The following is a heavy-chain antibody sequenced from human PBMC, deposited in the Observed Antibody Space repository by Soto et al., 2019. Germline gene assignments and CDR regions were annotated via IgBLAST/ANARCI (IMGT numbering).Heavy chain of an antibody. CDR3: ARDPYNTAMVNYFDY. D-gene: IGHD5-18*01. CDR1: GYTFNSYA. Sequence: ASVKVSCKASGYTFNSYAISWVRRSPGQGLEWMGWISAFYGNTNYAQKLQGRVTMNTDTSTSTAYMELRSLRSDDTAVYYCARDPYNTAMVNYFDYWGQGTLVTVSS. V-gene: IGHV1-18*01. J-gene: IGHJ4*02. CDR2: ISAFYGNT.